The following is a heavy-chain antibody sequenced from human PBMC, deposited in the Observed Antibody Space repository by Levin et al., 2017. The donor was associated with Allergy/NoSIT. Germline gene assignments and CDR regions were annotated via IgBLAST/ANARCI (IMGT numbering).Heavy chain of an antibody. CDR1: GFTFSSYA. CDR2: ISSDGSNK. CDR3: AKDNYADYDGGGLDV. Sequence: GESLKISCAASGFTFSSYALHWVRQAPGKGLEWVAVISSDGSNKYYADSVKGRFTISRDNSKNTLYLQMNSLRADDTAVYYCAKDNYADYDGGGLDVWGQGTTVTVSS. V-gene: IGHV3-30-3*01. J-gene: IGHJ6*02. D-gene: IGHD4-17*01.